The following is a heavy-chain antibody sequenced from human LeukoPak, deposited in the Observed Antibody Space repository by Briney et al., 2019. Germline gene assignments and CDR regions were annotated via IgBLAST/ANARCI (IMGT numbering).Heavy chain of an antibody. J-gene: IGHJ4*02. CDR2: ISSSSSYI. V-gene: IGHV3-21*01. D-gene: IGHD3-3*01. Sequence: GGSLRLSCAASGFAFSSYSMNWVRQAPGKGLEWVSSISSSSSYIYYADSVKGRFTISRDNAKNSLYLQMNSLRAEDTAVYYCARDRSGGDFWSGYSDQDFDYWGQGTLVTVSS. CDR1: GFAFSSYS. CDR3: ARDRSGGDFWSGYSDQDFDY.